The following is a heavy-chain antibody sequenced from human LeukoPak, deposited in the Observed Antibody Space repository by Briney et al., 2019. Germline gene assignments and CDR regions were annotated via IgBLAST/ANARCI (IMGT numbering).Heavy chain of an antibody. Sequence: GGSLSLLCPPPGFTFSSYWMQWVRQAPGNGRVWVSRIDSVGVSTSYAVCVKGRVSISRDHSKNTLYLHTTRQRDASTAVYCCAPDVTDYWGQGTLVTVSS. D-gene: IGHD2/OR15-2a*01. J-gene: IGHJ4*02. V-gene: IGHV3-74*01. CDR3: APDVTDY. CDR2: IDSVGVST. CDR1: GFTFSSYW.